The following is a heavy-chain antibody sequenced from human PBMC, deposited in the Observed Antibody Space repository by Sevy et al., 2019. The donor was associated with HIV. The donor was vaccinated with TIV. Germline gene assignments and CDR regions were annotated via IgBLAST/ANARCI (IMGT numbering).Heavy chain of an antibody. J-gene: IGHJ4*02. CDR2: ISYDGTYK. D-gene: IGHD2-8*01. CDR1: GFSFSHYA. Sequence: GGSLRLSCAVSGFSFSHYAFHWVRQAPGKGLEWVSLISYDGTYKYYAYSVKGRFTISRDHSKNTLYLQMNSLRGNDTAVYYCARVAVSYCTNDCYHRFDYWGPGAPVTVSS. V-gene: IGHV3-30-3*01. CDR3: ARVAVSYCTNDCYHRFDY.